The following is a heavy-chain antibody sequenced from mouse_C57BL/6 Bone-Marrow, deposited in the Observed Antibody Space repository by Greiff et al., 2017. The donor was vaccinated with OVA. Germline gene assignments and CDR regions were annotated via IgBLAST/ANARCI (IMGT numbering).Heavy chain of an antibody. Sequence: EVKLMESGGGLVQPGGSLSLSCAASGFTFTDSYMSWVRQPPGKALEWLGFIRNKANGYTTEYSASVKGRFTISRDNSQSILYLQMNALRAEDSATYYCARYRGYDYFYYFDYWGQGTTLTVSS. CDR1: GFTFTDSY. V-gene: IGHV7-3*01. D-gene: IGHD2-4*01. CDR3: ARYRGYDYFYYFDY. J-gene: IGHJ2*01. CDR2: IRNKANGYTT.